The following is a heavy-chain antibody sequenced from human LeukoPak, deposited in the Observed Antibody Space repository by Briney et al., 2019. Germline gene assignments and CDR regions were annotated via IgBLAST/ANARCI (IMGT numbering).Heavy chain of an antibody. CDR1: GFTFSSYG. J-gene: IGHJ4*02. CDR3: AKAGTRMASSYFDY. CDR2: ISHDGTVQ. V-gene: IGHV3-30*18. D-gene: IGHD2-8*01. Sequence: PGGSLRLSCAASGFTFSSYGMQWVRQAPGKGLEWVAVISHDGTVQHYADSVKGRFTISRDNSDNTLYLQMNSLRDEDTAMYYCAKAGTRMASSYFDYWGQGTLITVSS.